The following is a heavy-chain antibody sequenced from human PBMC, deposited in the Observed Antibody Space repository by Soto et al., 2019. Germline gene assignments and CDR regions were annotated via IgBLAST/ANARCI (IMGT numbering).Heavy chain of an antibody. CDR3: AAGFGFLDFDY. CDR2: INYNGATT. V-gene: IGHV3-23*01. CDR1: GFTFSSHD. Sequence: HPGGSLRLSCEASGFTFSSHDMSWVRQAPGKWLEWVSSINYNGATTYYADSVKGRFTISRGNSKNTLYLQMNSLIAEDTAVYYCAAGFGFLDFDYWGQGTLVTVSS. J-gene: IGHJ4*02. D-gene: IGHD1-1*01.